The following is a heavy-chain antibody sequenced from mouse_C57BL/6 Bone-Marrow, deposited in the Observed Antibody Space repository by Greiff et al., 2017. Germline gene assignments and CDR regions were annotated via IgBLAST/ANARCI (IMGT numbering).Heavy chain of an antibody. V-gene: IGHV1-75*01. J-gene: IGHJ1*03. CDR2: IFPGSGST. D-gene: IGHD1-1*01. CDR3: ARRGYYGSDWYFDV. CDR1: GYTFTDYY. Sequence: VQLQQSGPELVKPGASVKISCKASGYTFTDYYINWVKQRPGQGLEWIGWIFPGSGSTYYNEKFKGKATLTVDKSSSTAYMLLSSLTSEDSAVYFWARRGYYGSDWYFDVWGTGTTVTVSS.